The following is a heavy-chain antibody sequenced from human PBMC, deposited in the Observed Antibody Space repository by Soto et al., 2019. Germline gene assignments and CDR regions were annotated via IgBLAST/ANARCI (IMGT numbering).Heavy chain of an antibody. Sequence: EVQLVESGGDLVQPGESLRLSCAASGLVFSSYEMNWVRQSPGKGLEWIAYISGDGATTYYRDSVKGRFTISRDNAKNSLHLHMNRLTVDDSGVYYCARSPYGIGEGLHWFDPWGLGAQVTVS. J-gene: IGHJ5*02. D-gene: IGHD4-17*01. CDR2: ISGDGATT. CDR1: GLVFSSYE. V-gene: IGHV3-48*03. CDR3: ARSPYGIGEGLHWFDP.